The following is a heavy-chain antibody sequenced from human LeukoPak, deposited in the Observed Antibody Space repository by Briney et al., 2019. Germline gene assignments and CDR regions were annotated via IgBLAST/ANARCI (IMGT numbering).Heavy chain of an antibody. CDR2: ISGSGSTI. Sequence: GGTLRLSCAASGFTFSDYYMSWIRQAPGKGLEWVSYISGSGSTIYYADSVKGRFTISRDNAKDSLYLQMNSLRAEDTAVYYCARTVEMATIDVWGQGTMVTVSS. CDR3: ARTVEMATIDV. V-gene: IGHV3-11*01. D-gene: IGHD5-24*01. CDR1: GFTFSDYY. J-gene: IGHJ3*01.